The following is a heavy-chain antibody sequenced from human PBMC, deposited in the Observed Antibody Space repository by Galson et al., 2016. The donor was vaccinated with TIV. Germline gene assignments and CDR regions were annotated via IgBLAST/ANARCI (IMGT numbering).Heavy chain of an antibody. V-gene: IGHV1-8*01. CDR2: MNPNGGNT. Sequence: SVKVSCKASGYTFANYDMNWVRQVPGQGLEWLGWMNPNGGNTGYAQKFQGRVTMTRDVSISTAYMELNSLRSGDTAVYFCVRKDRLGARRFDDWGQGTQVTVSS. CDR3: VRKDRLGARRFDD. D-gene: IGHD6-6*01. CDR1: GYTFANYD. J-gene: IGHJ4*02.